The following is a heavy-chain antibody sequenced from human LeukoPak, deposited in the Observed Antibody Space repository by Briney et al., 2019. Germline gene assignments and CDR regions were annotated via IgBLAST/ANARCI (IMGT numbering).Heavy chain of an antibody. D-gene: IGHD3-22*01. V-gene: IGHV3-21*01. J-gene: IGHJ6*03. Sequence: PGGSLRLSCAASGFTFSSYSMNWVRQASGKGLEWVSSISSSSSYIYYADSVKGRFTISRDNAKNSLYLQMNSLRAEDTAVYYCARSNYDSSGYQEEYYYYYMDVWGKGTTVTISS. CDR3: ARSNYDSSGYQEEYYYYYMDV. CDR1: GFTFSSYS. CDR2: ISSSSSYI.